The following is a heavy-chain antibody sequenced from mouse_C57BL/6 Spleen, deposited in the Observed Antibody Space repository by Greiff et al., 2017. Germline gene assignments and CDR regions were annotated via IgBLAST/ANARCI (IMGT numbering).Heavy chain of an antibody. CDR2: IDPSDSET. D-gene: IGHD1-3*01. CDR1: GYTFTSYW. J-gene: IGHJ1*03. V-gene: IGHV1-52*01. CDR3: AREGERGSSGCFDV. Sequence: QVHVKQPGAELVRPGSSVKLSCKASGYTFTSYWMHWVKQRPIQGLEWIGNIDPSDSETHYNQKFKNKATLTVDKSSSTAYMQLSSLTSEDSAVYYCAREGERGSSGCFDVWGTGTTVTVSS.